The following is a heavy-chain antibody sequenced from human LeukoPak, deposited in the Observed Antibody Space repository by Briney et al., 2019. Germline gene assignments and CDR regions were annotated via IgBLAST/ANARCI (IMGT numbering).Heavy chain of an antibody. Sequence: PSETLSLTCTVSGGSINNFYWSWIRQSPGKGLEWIGYVHCSGRTDYNPSLRSRVSMSADTSKSQLSLRLTSVTAADTAVYFCARHDEECPGEYCFLLSFDYWGPGSLVTVSS. CDR2: VHCSGRT. V-gene: IGHV4-59*08. CDR1: GGSINNFY. CDR3: ARHDEECPGEYCFLLSFDY. D-gene: IGHD2-8*02. J-gene: IGHJ4*01.